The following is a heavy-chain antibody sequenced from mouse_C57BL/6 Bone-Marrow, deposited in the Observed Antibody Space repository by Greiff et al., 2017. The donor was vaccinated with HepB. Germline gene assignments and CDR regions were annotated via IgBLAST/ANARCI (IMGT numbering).Heavy chain of an antibody. CDR2: IRNKANGYTT. Sequence: EVQVVESGGGLVQPGGSLSLSCAASGFTFTDYYVSWVRQPPGKALEWLGFIRNKANGYTTEYSASVKGRFTISRDNSQSILYLQMNALRAEDSATYYCARGPYDVWFAYWGQGTLVTVSA. CDR1: GFTFTDYY. V-gene: IGHV7-3*01. J-gene: IGHJ3*01. D-gene: IGHD2-12*01. CDR3: ARGPYDVWFAY.